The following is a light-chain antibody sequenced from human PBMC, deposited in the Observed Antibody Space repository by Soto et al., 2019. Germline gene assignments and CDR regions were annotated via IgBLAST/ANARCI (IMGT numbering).Light chain of an antibody. CDR3: QHYGSLVLT. CDR1: QSVSSSY. J-gene: IGKJ4*01. Sequence: EIVLTQSPGTLSLSPGERATLSCRASQSVSSSYLAWYQQKPGQAPRLLIYGASSRATGITDRFSGSGSGTDFTLTISRLEPEDFAVYYCQHYGSLVLTFGGGTKVE. CDR2: GAS. V-gene: IGKV3-20*01.